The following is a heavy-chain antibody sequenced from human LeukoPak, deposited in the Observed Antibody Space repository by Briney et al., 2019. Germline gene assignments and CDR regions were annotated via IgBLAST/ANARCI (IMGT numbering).Heavy chain of an antibody. CDR3: ANSCGGDCELFEY. CDR1: GFPFSSYS. Sequence: GGSLRLSCAASGFIASGFPFSSYSMSWVRQAQGKGLEWVSTIYYADDYTYYADSVKGRFTISRDNSKNTLFLQMNSLRAEDTAVYSCANSCGGDCELFEYWGQGTLVTVSS. CDR2: IYYADDYT. J-gene: IGHJ4*02. D-gene: IGHD2-21*02. V-gene: IGHV3-23*05.